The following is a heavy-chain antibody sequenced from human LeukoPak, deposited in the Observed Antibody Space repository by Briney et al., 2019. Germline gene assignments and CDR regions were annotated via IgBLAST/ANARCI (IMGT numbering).Heavy chain of an antibody. CDR1: GFSISHYY. CDR2: IYTGGGT. Sequence: SGGSLRLSCAASGFSISHYYMTWVRQTPGKGLDWVSVIYTGGGTNYGDSVKGRFTISRDNSKNTLYLQMNSLRAEDTAVYYCARSSSPSNLDYWGQGTLVTVSS. J-gene: IGHJ4*02. CDR3: ARSSSPSNLDY. V-gene: IGHV3-66*01. D-gene: IGHD6-6*01.